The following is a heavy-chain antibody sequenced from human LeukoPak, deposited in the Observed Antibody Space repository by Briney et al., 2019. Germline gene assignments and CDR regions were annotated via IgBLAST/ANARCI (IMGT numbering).Heavy chain of an antibody. Sequence: ASVKVSCKASGYTFTSYDINWVRQATGQGLEWMGWMNPNSGNTGYAQKFQGRVTTTRNTSISTAYMELSSLRSEDTAVYYCARGRTITIFGVVMVRHYDYWGQGTLVTVSS. CDR3: ARGRTITIFGVVMVRHYDY. V-gene: IGHV1-8*01. CDR1: GYTFTSYD. J-gene: IGHJ4*02. CDR2: MNPNSGNT. D-gene: IGHD3-3*01.